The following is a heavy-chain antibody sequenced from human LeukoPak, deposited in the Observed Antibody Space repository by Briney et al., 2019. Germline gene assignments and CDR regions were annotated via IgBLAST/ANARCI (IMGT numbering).Heavy chain of an antibody. CDR2: ISYDGSNK. V-gene: IGHV3-30-3*01. J-gene: IGHJ4*02. CDR1: GFTFNSHA. CDR3: ARDRGYGDQFDS. D-gene: IGHD4-17*01. Sequence: GRSLRLSGAASGFTFNSHAMHWVRQAPGTGLEWVAVISYDGSNKYYADSVKGRFTISRDNPKTALYVQMNSLRPEDTAVYYCARDRGYGDQFDSWGQGTLVTVSS.